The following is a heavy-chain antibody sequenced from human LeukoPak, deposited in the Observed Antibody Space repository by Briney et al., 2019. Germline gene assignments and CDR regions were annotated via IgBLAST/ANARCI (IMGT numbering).Heavy chain of an antibody. D-gene: IGHD3-10*01. J-gene: IGHJ3*02. V-gene: IGHV1-2*02. CDR2: INPNSGGT. CDR1: GYTFTGYY. CDR3: AREGESYYGSGSSDI. Sequence: ASVKVSCKASGYTFTGYYMHWVRQAPGQGLEWMGWINPNSGGTNYAQKFQGRVTMTRDTSISTAYMELSRLRSDDTAVNYCAREGESYYGSGSSDIWGQGTMVTVSS.